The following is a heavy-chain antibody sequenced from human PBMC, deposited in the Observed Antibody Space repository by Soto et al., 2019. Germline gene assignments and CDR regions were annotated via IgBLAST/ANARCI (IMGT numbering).Heavy chain of an antibody. CDR1: GGSISSYY. CDR2: VHHSWGS. Sequence: QVQLQESGPGLVKPSETLSLSCTVSGGSISSYYWSWFRQSPGKRMEWIGYVHHSWGSSYNPSLQSRVAISLDTSKRQFPLKVTSVTATDTAVYYCARQGFGPLHGLVDVWGQGTTVTVSS. D-gene: IGHD3-10*01. V-gene: IGHV4-59*08. CDR3: ARQGFGPLHGLVDV. J-gene: IGHJ6*02.